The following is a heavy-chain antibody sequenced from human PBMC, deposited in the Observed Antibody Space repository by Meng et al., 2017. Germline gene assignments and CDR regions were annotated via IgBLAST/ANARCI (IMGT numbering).Heavy chain of an antibody. D-gene: IGHD6-19*01. Sequence: EVARVVSGCGLVQPGGSLRLSCAASGFTVSSNYMSWVRQAPGKGLEWVSVIYSGGSTYDADSVKGRFTISRDNSKNTLYLQMNSLRAEDTAVYYCARDSSGWFHFDYWGQGTLVTVSS. V-gene: IGHV3-53*01. CDR3: ARDSSGWFHFDY. CDR2: IYSGGST. CDR1: GFTVSSNY. J-gene: IGHJ4*02.